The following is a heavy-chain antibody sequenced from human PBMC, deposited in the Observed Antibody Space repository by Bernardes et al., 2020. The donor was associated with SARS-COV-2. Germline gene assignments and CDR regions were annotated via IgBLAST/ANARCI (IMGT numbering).Heavy chain of an antibody. CDR2: IDWDDDK. V-gene: IGHV2-70*01. Sequence: SGTTLLKPTQTLTLTCPFSWFSLSPSGMCVSWIRQPPGKALEWLALIDWDDDKYYSTSLKTRLTISKDTSKNQVVLTMTNMDPVDTATYYCARIRHDILTGYYIFDYWGQGTLVTVSS. CDR3: ARIRHDILTGYYIFDY. CDR1: WFSLSPSGMC. J-gene: IGHJ4*02. D-gene: IGHD3-9*01.